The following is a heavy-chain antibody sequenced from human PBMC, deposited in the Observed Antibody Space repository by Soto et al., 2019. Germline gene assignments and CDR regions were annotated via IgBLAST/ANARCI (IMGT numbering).Heavy chain of an antibody. V-gene: IGHV1-8*01. D-gene: IGHD2-2*01. CDR2: MNPNSGNT. Sequence: ASVKVSCKASGYTFTSYDINWVRQATGQGLEWMGWMNPNSGNTGYAQKFQGRVTMTRNTSISTAYMELSSLRSEDTAVYYCAGGRGPAASYYGMDVWGQGTTVTVSS. CDR1: GYTFTSYD. CDR3: AGGRGPAASYYGMDV. J-gene: IGHJ6*02.